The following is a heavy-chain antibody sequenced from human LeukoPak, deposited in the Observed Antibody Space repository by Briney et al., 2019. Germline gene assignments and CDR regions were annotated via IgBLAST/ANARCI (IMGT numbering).Heavy chain of an antibody. CDR1: GFTFSSYS. Sequence: GGFLRLSCAASGFTFSSYSMNWVRQAPGKGLEWVSSISSSSSYIYYADSVKGRFTISRDNAKNSLYLQMNSLRAEDTAVYYCARVVGSTSPMDYWGQGTLVTVSS. CDR2: ISSSSSYI. D-gene: IGHD2-2*01. V-gene: IGHV3-21*01. CDR3: ARVVGSTSPMDY. J-gene: IGHJ4*02.